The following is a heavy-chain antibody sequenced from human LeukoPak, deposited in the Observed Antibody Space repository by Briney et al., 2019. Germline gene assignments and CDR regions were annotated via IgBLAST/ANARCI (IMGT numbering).Heavy chain of an antibody. CDR1: GGSFSGYY. V-gene: IGHV4-34*01. J-gene: IGHJ4*02. CDR3: ARGIPNYDFWSGYYPFDY. Sequence: SETLSLTCAVYGGSFSGYYWSWIRQPPGKGLEWIGEINHSGSTNYNPSLKSRVTISVDTSKNQFSLKLSSVTAADTAVYYCARGIPNYDFWSGYYPFDYWGQGTLVTVSS. CDR2: INHSGST. D-gene: IGHD3-3*01.